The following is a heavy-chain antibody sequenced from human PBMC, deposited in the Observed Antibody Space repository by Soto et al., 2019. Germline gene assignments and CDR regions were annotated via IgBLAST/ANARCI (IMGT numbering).Heavy chain of an antibody. CDR1: GFTLSNTG. J-gene: IGHJ5*01. Sequence: QVQLVESGGGVVQPGTSLRLSCVVSGFTLSNTGVHWVRQAPGKGLEWVAMISHDGFSQYYLDSVKGRFTISRDNSKNTVYLQMHCLSPEDTYVYYCAKDWGSSGWYNWFDSWGQGTLVTVSS. D-gene: IGHD6-19*01. V-gene: IGHV3-30*18. CDR2: ISHDGFSQ. CDR3: AKDWGSSGWYNWFDS.